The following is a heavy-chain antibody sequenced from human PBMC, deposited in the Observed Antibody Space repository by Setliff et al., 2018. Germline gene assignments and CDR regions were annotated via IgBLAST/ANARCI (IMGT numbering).Heavy chain of an antibody. CDR3: XXXXXYTGAVEEWFLPKTFDF. Sequence: SETLSLTCTVSGDSISNYYWNWIRQPAGKGLEWIGRIYVTESTKYNPSLKSRVTLSIXXXKNXXXXXXXXXXXXXXXXXXXXXXXXYTGAVEEWFLPKTFDFWGQGSPVTVSS. D-gene: IGHD3-10*01. CDR2: IYVTEST. J-gene: IGHJ4*02. CDR1: GDSISNYY. V-gene: IGHV4-4*07.